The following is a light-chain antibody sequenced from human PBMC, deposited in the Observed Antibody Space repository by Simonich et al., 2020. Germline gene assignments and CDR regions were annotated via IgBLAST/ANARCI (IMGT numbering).Light chain of an antibody. J-gene: IGKJ4*01. CDR2: LGS. CDR3: MQSIQLPLT. V-gene: IGKV2-28*01. CDR1: QSLLHSNGYNY. Sequence: DIVMTQSPLSLPVTPGEPASISCRSSQSLLHSNGYNYLDWYLQKPGQSPQLLIYLGSNRASGVPDRFRGSGSGTDFTLKISRVEAEDVGVYYCMQSIQLPLTFGGGTKVEIK.